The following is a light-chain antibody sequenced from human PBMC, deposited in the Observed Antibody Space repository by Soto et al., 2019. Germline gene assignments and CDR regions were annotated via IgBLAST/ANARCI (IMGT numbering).Light chain of an antibody. CDR3: QQYESLPPT. CDR1: QDISNS. CDR2: DAS. J-gene: IGKJ4*01. V-gene: IGKV1-33*01. Sequence: DLQMTQSPSSLSASVGDRVTITCQATQDISNSLNWYQQKPGKAPKLLIFDASRLETGVPSRFSGSGLGTDFAFTINTLQPEDFATYFCQQYESLPPTFGGGTKVEI.